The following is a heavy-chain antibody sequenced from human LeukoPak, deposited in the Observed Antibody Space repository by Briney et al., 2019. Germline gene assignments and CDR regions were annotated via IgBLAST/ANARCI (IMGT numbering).Heavy chain of an antibody. D-gene: IGHD5-18*01. Sequence: GGSLRLSCVGCGLSIGNYAMSWVRQAPGKGLEWVANIKQDGSEKYYVDSVKGRFTISRDNAKNSLYLQMNSLRAEDTAVYYCASGGQIWISWGQGTLVTVSS. CDR2: IKQDGSEK. V-gene: IGHV3-7*01. CDR1: GLSIGNYA. J-gene: IGHJ5*02. CDR3: ASGGQIWIS.